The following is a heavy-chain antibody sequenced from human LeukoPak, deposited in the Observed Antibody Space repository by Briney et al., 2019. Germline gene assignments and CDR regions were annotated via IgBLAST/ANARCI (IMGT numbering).Heavy chain of an antibody. CDR3: ARYPYYYDSSGYYKY. CDR2: IKQDGSEK. V-gene: IGHV3-7*01. D-gene: IGHD3-22*01. Sequence: GGSLRLSCAASGFTFSNFGMNWVRQAPGKGLEWVANIKQDGSEKYYVDSVKGRFTISRDNAKNSPDLQMNSLRAEDTAVYYCARYPYYYDSSGYYKYWGQGTLVTVSS. J-gene: IGHJ4*02. CDR1: GFTFSNFG.